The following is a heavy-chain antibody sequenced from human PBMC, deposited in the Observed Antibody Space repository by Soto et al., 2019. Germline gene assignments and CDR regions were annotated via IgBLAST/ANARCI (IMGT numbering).Heavy chain of an antibody. J-gene: IGHJ6*02. D-gene: IGHD3-16*01. CDR2: IYYSGST. Sequence: SETLSLTCTVSGGSISSYYWSWIRQPPGKGLEWIGYIYYSGSTNYNPSLKSRVTISVDTSKNQFSLKLSSVTAADTAVYYCASSGGARGLDYYYYYGMDVWRQGTTVTVSS. V-gene: IGHV4-59*01. CDR3: ASSGGARGLDYYYYYGMDV. CDR1: GGSISSYY.